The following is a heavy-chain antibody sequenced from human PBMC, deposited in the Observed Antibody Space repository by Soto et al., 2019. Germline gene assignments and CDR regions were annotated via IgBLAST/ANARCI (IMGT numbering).Heavy chain of an antibody. D-gene: IGHD5-18*01. CDR1: GDSISSNNNY. V-gene: IGHV4-30-4*01. Sequence: SETLSLTCTVSGDSISSNNNYWSWIRQPPGEGLEWIGFISYSGTTSYNPSLKSRVAISLDTSKNQFSLSLSSVTAADTAVYYCARGRGYSYGLDPWGQGTLVTVSS. CDR2: ISYSGTT. CDR3: ARGRGYSYGLDP. J-gene: IGHJ5*02.